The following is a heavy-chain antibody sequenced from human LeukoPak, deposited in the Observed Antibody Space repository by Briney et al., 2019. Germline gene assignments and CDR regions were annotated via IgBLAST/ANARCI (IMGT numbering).Heavy chain of an antibody. CDR2: MYYSGST. D-gene: IGHD6-19*01. V-gene: IGHV4-59*08. CDR1: GGSISSYY. Sequence: PSETLSLTCTVSGGSISSYYWSWIRQPPGKRLQWIGYMYYSGSTNYNPSLKSRVSTSMDTSKNQFSLKLTSVTAADTAVYYCAGAKKGVAGFFDKWGQGTLVTVSS. J-gene: IGHJ4*02. CDR3: AGAKKGVAGFFDK.